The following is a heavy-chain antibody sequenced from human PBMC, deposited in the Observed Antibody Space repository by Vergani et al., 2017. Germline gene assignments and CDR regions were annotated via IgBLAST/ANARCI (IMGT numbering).Heavy chain of an antibody. CDR3: ARPGDSSPTEAFDI. D-gene: IGHD6-13*01. CDR2: IYSGGST. J-gene: IGHJ3*02. CDR1: GFTVSSNY. Sequence: EVQLVESGGGLVQPGGSLRLSCAASGFTVSSNYITWVRQAPGKGLEWVSVIYSGGSTYYADSVKGRFTISRDKSKNTLYLQMNSLRSEDTAVYYCARPGDSSPTEAFDIWGQGTMVTVSS. V-gene: IGHV3-66*02.